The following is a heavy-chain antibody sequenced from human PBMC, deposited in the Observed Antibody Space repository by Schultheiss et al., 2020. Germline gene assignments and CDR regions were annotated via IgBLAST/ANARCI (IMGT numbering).Heavy chain of an antibody. J-gene: IGHJ4*02. D-gene: IGHD6-19*01. CDR1: GFTFSSYG. CDR2: ISSSSSYI. V-gene: IGHV3-21*01. CDR3: ARSGAVAGMGSLGGDFDF. Sequence: GGSLRLSCAASGFTFSSYGMHWVRQAPGKGLEWVSSISSSSSYIYYADSVKGRFTISRDNAKNYLYMQMNSLRAEDTAVYYCARSGAVAGMGSLGGDFDFWGQGTLVTVSS.